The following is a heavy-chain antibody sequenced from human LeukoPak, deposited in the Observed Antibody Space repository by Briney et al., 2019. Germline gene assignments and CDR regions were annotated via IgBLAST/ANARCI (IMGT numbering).Heavy chain of an antibody. CDR1: GFTFSDYY. CDR3: ARVSRPLYYYDSSGYDFDI. V-gene: IGHV3-11*04. J-gene: IGHJ3*02. Sequence: GGSLRLSCAASGFTFSDYYMSWIRQAPGKGLEWVPYISSSGSTIYYADSVKGRFTISRDNAKNSLYLQMNSLRAEDTAVYYCARVSRPLYYYDSSGYDFDIWGQGTMVTVSS. D-gene: IGHD3-22*01. CDR2: ISSSGSTI.